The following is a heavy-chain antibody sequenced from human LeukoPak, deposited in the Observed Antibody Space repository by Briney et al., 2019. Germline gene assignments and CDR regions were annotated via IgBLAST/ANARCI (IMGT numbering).Heavy chain of an antibody. J-gene: IGHJ4*02. D-gene: IGHD4-17*01. CDR3: ARDPSERVTVTTFGRTVGTSH. CDR1: GYTFTGYY. V-gene: IGHV1-2*06. Sequence: ASVKVSCKASGYTFTGYYMHWVRQAPGQGLEWMGRINPNSGGTNYAQKFQGRVTMTRDTSISTAYMELSRLRSDDTAVYYCARDPSERVTVTTFGRTVGTSHWGQGTLVTVSS. CDR2: INPNSGGT.